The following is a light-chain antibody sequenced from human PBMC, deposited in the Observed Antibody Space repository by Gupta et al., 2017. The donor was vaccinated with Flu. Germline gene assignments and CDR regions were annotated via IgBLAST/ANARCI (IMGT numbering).Light chain of an antibody. CDR3: QQYHTWPYS. Sequence: EIAVTQSPATPPLSAGETPTLSCRASLIIYYNLAGYQQKPGQAPTLLMSGPSTRASGIPATFIGSGSGTEVSLTISSLQSEDFAVYYCQQYHTWPYSFGQGTKVDIK. J-gene: IGKJ2*03. V-gene: IGKV3-15*01. CDR2: GPS. CDR1: LIIYYN.